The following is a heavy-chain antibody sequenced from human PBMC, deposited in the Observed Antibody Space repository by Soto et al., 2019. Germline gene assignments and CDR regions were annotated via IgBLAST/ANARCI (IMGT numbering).Heavy chain of an antibody. Sequence: EVLLLESGGGLVQPGGSLRLSCAASGFTFSSYAMSWVRQAPGKGLEWVSAISGSGVRTYYADSVRGRFTIPRHNSKYTVYLQMNSLRAEDTAVYYCAKDLRIQLWTSDFDYWGQGTLVTVSS. V-gene: IGHV3-23*01. D-gene: IGHD5-18*01. CDR2: ISGSGVRT. J-gene: IGHJ4*02. CDR1: GFTFSSYA. CDR3: AKDLRIQLWTSDFDY.